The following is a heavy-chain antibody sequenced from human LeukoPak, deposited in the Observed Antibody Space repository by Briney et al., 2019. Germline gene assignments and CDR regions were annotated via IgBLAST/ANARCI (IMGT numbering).Heavy chain of an antibody. V-gene: IGHV4-38-2*02. J-gene: IGHJ4*02. CDR1: DSSISSADYY. D-gene: IGHD5-18*01. CDR2: INPSGGT. Sequence: SETLSLTCSVADSSISSADYYWAWIRQPPGKGLEWLANINPSGGTYYTPSLKRRITISVDTSKSQFSLRLSSVTAADTAVYYCARVAQGHNYGQYYFDSWGQGTLVTVSS. CDR3: ARVAQGHNYGQYYFDS.